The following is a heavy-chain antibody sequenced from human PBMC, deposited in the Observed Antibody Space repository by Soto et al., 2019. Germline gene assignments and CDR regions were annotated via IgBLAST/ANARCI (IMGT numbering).Heavy chain of an antibody. J-gene: IGHJ4*02. CDR2: ISYDGNNK. V-gene: IGHV3-30*03. CDR1: GFTFSSYS. D-gene: IGHD3-22*01. Sequence: LRLSCKASGFTFSSYSMHWARQAPGKGLEWVAGISYDGNNKYYPDSVKGRFTISRDNFGNTLYLEINRLRTEDMAVYYCARDWAEIGTGYYQLDSWGQGTLVTVSS. CDR3: ARDWAEIGTGYYQLDS.